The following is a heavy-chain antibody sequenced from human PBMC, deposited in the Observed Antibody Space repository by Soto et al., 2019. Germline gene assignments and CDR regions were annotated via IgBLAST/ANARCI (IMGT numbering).Heavy chain of an antibody. J-gene: IGHJ5*02. CDR1: GIIFSDY. CDR3: ATLPFAWGWFDP. D-gene: IGHD3-16*01. Sequence: QVQLVESGGGLVKPGGSLRLSCAASGIIFSDYMSWVRQAPGKGLEWLSYISCSGRTIYSADSVKGRFTISRDNATNSLHLQINNLRAEDKAVYDCATLPFAWGWFDPWGQGTMVTVSS. CDR2: ISCSGRTI. V-gene: IGHV3-11*01.